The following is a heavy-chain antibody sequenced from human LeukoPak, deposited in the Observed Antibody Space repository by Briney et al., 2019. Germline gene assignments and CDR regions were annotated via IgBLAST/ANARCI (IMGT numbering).Heavy chain of an antibody. Sequence: SETLSLTCTVSGGSISSDRFYWTWVRQPAGKGLEWIGRIKSSNTNYNPSLKSRVSISLDTSTNQFSLKLSSLTAADTAVYYCARVPDWTYVPDYWGQGTLVTVS. V-gene: IGHV4-61*02. CDR2: IKSSNT. D-gene: IGHD3-16*01. CDR1: GGSISSDRFY. CDR3: ARVPDWTYVPDY. J-gene: IGHJ4*02.